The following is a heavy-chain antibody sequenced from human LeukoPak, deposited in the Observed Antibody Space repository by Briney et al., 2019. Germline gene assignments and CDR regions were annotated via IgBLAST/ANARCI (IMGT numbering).Heavy chain of an antibody. D-gene: IGHD3-3*01. Sequence: SETLSLTCAVYGGSFSGYYWSWVRQPPGKGLEWSGEINHSGSTNYNPSLKSRVTISVDTSKNQFSLKLSSVTAADTAVYYCARGATPVYYDFWSGYRFDYWGQGTLVTVSS. CDR1: GGSFSGYY. CDR2: INHSGST. J-gene: IGHJ4*02. V-gene: IGHV4-34*01. CDR3: ARGATPVYYDFWSGYRFDY.